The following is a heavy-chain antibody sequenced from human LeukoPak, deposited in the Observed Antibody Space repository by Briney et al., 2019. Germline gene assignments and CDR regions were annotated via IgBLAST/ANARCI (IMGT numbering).Heavy chain of an antibody. Sequence: ASVKVSCKASGYTFTSYDINWVRQATGQGLEWMGWMNPNSGNTGYAQKFQGRVTMTRNTSISTAYMELSSLRSEDTAVYYCARGAVVVVPAAIPRGSYYMDVWGKGTTVTVSS. V-gene: IGHV1-8*01. CDR3: ARGAVVVVPAAIPRGSYYMDV. CDR2: MNPNSGNT. J-gene: IGHJ6*03. CDR1: GYTFTSYD. D-gene: IGHD2-2*02.